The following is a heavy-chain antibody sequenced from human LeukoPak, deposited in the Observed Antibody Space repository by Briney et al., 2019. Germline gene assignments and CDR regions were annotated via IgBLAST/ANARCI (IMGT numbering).Heavy chain of an antibody. J-gene: IGHJ5*02. D-gene: IGHD3-10*01. CDR3: ARDPSGSFTNWFDP. CDR2: IYHNGST. V-gene: IGHV4-38-2*02. CDR1: GYSISSGYY. Sequence: SETLSLTCAVSGYSISSGYYWGWIRQPPGKGLEWIGSIYHNGSTYYNPSLKSRVTISVDTSKNQFSLKLSSVTAADTAVYYCARDPSGSFTNWFDPWGQGTLVTVSS.